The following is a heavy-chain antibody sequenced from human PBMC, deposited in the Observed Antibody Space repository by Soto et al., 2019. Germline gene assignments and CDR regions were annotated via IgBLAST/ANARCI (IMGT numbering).Heavy chain of an antibody. CDR3: ARDSQDPLYYYGMDV. J-gene: IGHJ6*02. CDR2: VYNNGQT. D-gene: IGHD2-15*01. V-gene: IGHV4-39*02. CDR1: GGSMTRSGYY. Sequence: PSETLSLTCTVAGGSMTRSGYYWGWIRQPPGNELQYIGSVYNNGQTYYNPSLTSPVTISIDTSKNQFSLSLRSVTAADTAVYYCARDSQDPLYYYGMDVWGQGTTVTVSS.